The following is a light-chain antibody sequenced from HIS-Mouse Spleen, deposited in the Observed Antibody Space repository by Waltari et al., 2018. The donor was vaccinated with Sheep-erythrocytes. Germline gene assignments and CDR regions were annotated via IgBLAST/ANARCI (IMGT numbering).Light chain of an antibody. Sequence: QSALTQPASVSGSPGQSITISCTGTSSDVGSYNLVSWYQQHPGKDPKLMIYDVSKRPSGVPVRFSASNSGNTASLTISGLQAEDEADYYCCSYAGSYNHVFATGTKVTVL. CDR3: CSYAGSYNHV. J-gene: IGLJ1*01. CDR1: SSDVGSYNL. CDR2: DVS. V-gene: IGLV2-23*02.